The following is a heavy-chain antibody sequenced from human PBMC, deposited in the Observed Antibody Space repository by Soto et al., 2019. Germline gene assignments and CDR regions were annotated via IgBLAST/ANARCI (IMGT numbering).Heavy chain of an antibody. D-gene: IGHD6-13*01. CDR1: GGSISSSSYY. Sequence: SETLSLTCTVSGGSISSSSYYWGWIRQPPGKGLEWIGSIYYSGSTYYNPSLKSRVTISVDTSKNQFSLKLSSVTAADTAVYYCAGGEGSWPTLNWFDPWGQGTLVTVSS. J-gene: IGHJ5*02. V-gene: IGHV4-39*01. CDR2: IYYSGST. CDR3: AGGEGSWPTLNWFDP.